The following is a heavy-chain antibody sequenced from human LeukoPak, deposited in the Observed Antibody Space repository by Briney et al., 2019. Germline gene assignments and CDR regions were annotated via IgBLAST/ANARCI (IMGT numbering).Heavy chain of an antibody. CDR3: ARSHVLRYFDWGYRY. V-gene: IGHV4-34*01. CDR1: GGSFSGYY. J-gene: IGHJ4*02. D-gene: IGHD3-9*01. CDR2: INHSGST. Sequence: SETLSLTCAVYGGSFSGYYRSWIRQPPGKGLEWIGEINHSGSTNYNPSLKSRVTISVDTSKNQFSLKLSSVTAADTAVYYCARSHVLRYFDWGYRYWGQGTLVTVSS.